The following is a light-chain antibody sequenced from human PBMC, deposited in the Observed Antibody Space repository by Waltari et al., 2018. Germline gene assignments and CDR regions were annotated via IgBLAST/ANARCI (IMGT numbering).Light chain of an antibody. CDR1: QSISRW. V-gene: IGKV1-5*03. Sequence: DIKMTQSPSTVSASVGDRVTITCRASQSISRWLAWYQQTPGKAPKLLIHKASSLQSGVPSRFSGSGSGTEFTLNITSLQPDDFATYYCQHYNSFSALFTFGPGTQVDIK. CDR3: QHYNSFSALFT. CDR2: KAS. J-gene: IGKJ3*01.